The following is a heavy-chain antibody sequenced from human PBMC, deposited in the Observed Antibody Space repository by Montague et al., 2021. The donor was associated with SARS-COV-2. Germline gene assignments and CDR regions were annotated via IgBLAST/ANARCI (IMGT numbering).Heavy chain of an antibody. V-gene: IGHV3-23*01. Sequence: SLRLSCAASGFAFNNFAMTWVRQAPGKGLEWVSSIFGSAAGTYFADSAKGPFTISRDNSKNTLYPQMNILEGEDTANYYCAKQPGAGAVVYWYFDLWGRGTVVSVSA. D-gene: IGHD6-19*01. CDR2: IFGSAAGT. CDR1: GFAFNNFA. J-gene: IGHJ2*01. CDR3: AKQPGAGAVVYWYFDL.